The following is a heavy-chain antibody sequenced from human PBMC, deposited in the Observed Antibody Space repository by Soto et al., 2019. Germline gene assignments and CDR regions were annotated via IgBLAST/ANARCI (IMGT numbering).Heavy chain of an antibody. CDR3: ARAVGQFDP. CDR2: INAANGNV. V-gene: IGHV1-3*01. CDR1: GYTFSSYA. Sequence: QVQLVQSGAEVKKHGASVKVSCKASGYTFSSYALHWVRQAPGQRLEWMGWINAANGNVKYSQKFQGRVTITKDTSASTADMALSSLRSEATAVYYWARAVGQFDPCGKGTLVTVSS. J-gene: IGHJ5*02.